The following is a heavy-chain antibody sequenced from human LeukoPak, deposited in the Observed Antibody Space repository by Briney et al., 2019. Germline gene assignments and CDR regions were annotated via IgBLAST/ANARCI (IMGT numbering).Heavy chain of an antibody. V-gene: IGHV4-4*09. CDR2: ISTSGST. J-gene: IGHJ4*02. Sequence: PSETLSLTCAVSVASISNYYWSWIRQAPGKGLEWIGYISTSGSTNYNPSLKSRVSISLDTSNNRFSLNLNFVNAADTAVYFCASPRTSYRYTFDYWGPGALVTVSS. CDR1: VASISNYY. D-gene: IGHD5-18*01. CDR3: ASPRTSYRYTFDY.